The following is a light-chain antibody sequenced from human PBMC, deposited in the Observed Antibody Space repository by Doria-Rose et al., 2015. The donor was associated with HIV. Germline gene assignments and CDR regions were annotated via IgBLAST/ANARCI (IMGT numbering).Light chain of an antibody. CDR1: QRVKSSY. CDR3: QQYGTSRGT. J-gene: IGKJ5*01. CDR2: DAP. V-gene: IGKV3-20*01. Sequence: LTQSPGTLSLSPGERATLSCRASQRVKSSYLAWYQQKPGQAPRLLIYDAPTRATGVPDRFSGSGSGTDFTLTISRLEPEDVAVYYCQQYGTSRGTFGQGTRLEIK.